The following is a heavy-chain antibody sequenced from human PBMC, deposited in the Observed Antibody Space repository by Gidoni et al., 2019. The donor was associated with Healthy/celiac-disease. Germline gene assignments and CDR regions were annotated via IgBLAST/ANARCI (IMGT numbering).Heavy chain of an antibody. Sequence: QVQLVESGGGVVQPGRSLRLSCAASGFTFSSYAMHWVRQAPGKGLEWVAVISYDGSNKYYADSVKGRFTISRDNSKNTLYLQMNSLRAEDTAVYYCARGGSGWPSAFDIWGQGTMVTVSS. J-gene: IGHJ3*02. D-gene: IGHD3-10*01. CDR1: GFTFSSYA. CDR2: ISYDGSNK. CDR3: ARGGSGWPSAFDI. V-gene: IGHV3-30-3*01.